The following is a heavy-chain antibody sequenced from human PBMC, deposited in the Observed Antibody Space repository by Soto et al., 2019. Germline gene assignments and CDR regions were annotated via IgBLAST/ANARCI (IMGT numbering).Heavy chain of an antibody. CDR1: GGSISSYR. CDR3: GRESGETWDYEAS. Sequence: SETLSLTCTVSGGSISSYRWSWIRQPAGKGLEWIGRLNTYGNTHYNPSLKSRVTVSVDTSRNQFFLTLRSVTAADSAVYHCGRESGETWDYEASWGQGTPVTV. V-gene: IGHV4-4*07. D-gene: IGHD1-7*01. J-gene: IGHJ5*02. CDR2: LNTYGNT.